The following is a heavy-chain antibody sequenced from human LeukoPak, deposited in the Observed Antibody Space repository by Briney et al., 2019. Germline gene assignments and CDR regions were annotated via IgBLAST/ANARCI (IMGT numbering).Heavy chain of an antibody. CDR2: IIPIFGTA. CDR3: ARDRSVLGAFDY. CDR1: GGTFSSYA. Sequence: GASVKVSCKASGGTFSSYAISWVRQAPGQGLEWMGGIIPIFGTANYAQKFQGRVTITTDKSTSTAYMELSSLRSEDTAVYYCARDRSVLGAFDYWGQGTLVTVSS. J-gene: IGHJ4*02. D-gene: IGHD3-16*01. V-gene: IGHV1-69*05.